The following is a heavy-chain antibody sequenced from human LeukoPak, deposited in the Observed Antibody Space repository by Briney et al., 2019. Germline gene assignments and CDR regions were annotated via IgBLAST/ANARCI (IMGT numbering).Heavy chain of an antibody. CDR3: AELGITMIGGV. V-gene: IGHV3-48*03. CDR2: ITSSGSTK. CDR1: GFTLSSYE. D-gene: IGHD3-10*02. J-gene: IGHJ6*04. Sequence: GGSLRLSCAASGFTLSSYEMKWVRQAPGKGLEWVSFITSSGSTKYYADSVKGRFTISRDNAKNSLYLQMNSLRAEDTAVYYCAELGITMIGGVWGKGTTVTISS.